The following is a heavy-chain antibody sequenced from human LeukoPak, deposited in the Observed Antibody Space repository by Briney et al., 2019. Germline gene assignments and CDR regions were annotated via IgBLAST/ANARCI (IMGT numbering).Heavy chain of an antibody. Sequence: SETLSLTCTVSGGSISSGGYYWSWIRQHPGKGLEWIGYIYYSGSTYYNPSLKSRVTISVDTSKNQFPLKLTSVTAADTAVYYCARSPRDTAMAYFDYWGQGTLVTVSS. V-gene: IGHV4-31*03. CDR3: ARSPRDTAMAYFDY. CDR1: GGSISSGGYY. D-gene: IGHD5-18*01. J-gene: IGHJ4*02. CDR2: IYYSGST.